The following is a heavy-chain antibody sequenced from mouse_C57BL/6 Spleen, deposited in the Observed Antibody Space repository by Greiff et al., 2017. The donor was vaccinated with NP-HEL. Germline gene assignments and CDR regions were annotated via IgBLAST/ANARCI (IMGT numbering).Heavy chain of an antibody. V-gene: IGHV1-9*01. CDR3: AKYPYYCGSAFDC. J-gene: IGHJ2*01. CDR2: ILPGGGST. D-gene: IGHD1-1*01. Sequence: QVQLQQSGAELMKPGASVKLSCKATGYTFTGYWIEWVKQRPGHGLEWIGEILPGGGSTNYNEKFKGKATFTADTSSNTAYMQLSSLTTEDSAVYYCAKYPYYCGSAFDCWGKGTTVTVSS. CDR1: GYTFTGYW.